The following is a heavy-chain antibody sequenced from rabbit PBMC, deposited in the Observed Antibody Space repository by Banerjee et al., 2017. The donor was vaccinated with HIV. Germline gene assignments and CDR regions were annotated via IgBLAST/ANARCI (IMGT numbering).Heavy chain of an antibody. J-gene: IGHJ4*01. D-gene: IGHD6-1*01. CDR3: ARVLSYAGAAGYGYAPYFNL. CDR1: GFSFSSGYY. Sequence: QEQLEESGGGLVKPGASLTLTCKASGFSFSSGYYMCWVRQAPGKGLDWIACFDAGSFGSTYYASWAKGRFTISKTSSTTVTLQMTSLTAADTATYFCARVLSYAGAAGYGYAPYFNLWGPGTLVTVS. CDR2: FDAGSFGST. V-gene: IGHV1S45*01.